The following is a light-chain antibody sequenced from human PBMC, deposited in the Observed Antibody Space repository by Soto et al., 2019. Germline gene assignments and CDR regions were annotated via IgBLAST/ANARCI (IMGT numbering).Light chain of an antibody. V-gene: IGKV3-15*01. CDR2: GAS. CDR3: QQYNKWPPGT. J-gene: IGKJ2*01. Sequence: EIAVTQSPATLSVSPGERATLSCRTSQSVSNKLAWYQQKPGQAPRLLIYGASTRAPGIPARFSGSGSGTDFTLTISSLQSDDFAVYSCQQYNKWPPGTFGQGTKLEIK. CDR1: QSVSNK.